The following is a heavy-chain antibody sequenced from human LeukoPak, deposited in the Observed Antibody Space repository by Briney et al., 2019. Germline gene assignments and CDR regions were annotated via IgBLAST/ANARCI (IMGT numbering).Heavy chain of an antibody. CDR1: GFSLSTRGMC. Sequence: ESGPTLVNPTQTLTLTCTFSGFSLSTRGMCVSWIRQPPGKALEWLARIDWDDDRYYNTSLKTRLTISKDTSKNQVVLTMTNMDPVDTATYYCARMRYCSSTSCYYLDSWGQGTLVTVSS. CDR3: ARMRYCSSTSCYYLDS. J-gene: IGHJ4*02. V-gene: IGHV2-70*11. D-gene: IGHD2-2*01. CDR2: IDWDDDR.